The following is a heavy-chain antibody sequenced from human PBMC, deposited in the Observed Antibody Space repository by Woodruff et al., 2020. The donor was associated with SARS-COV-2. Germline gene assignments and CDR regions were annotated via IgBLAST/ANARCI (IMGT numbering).Heavy chain of an antibody. Sequence: SRVTISVDTSKNQFSLKLSSVTAADTAVYYCARGYGGKYYFDYWGQGTLV. CDR3: ARGYGGKYYFDY. V-gene: IGHV4-59*09. J-gene: IGHJ4*02. D-gene: IGHD2-15*01.